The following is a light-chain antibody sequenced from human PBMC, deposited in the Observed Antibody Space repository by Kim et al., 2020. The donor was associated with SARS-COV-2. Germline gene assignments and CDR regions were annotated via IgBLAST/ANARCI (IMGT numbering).Light chain of an antibody. CDR1: SSNIGSGY. Sequence: QSVLTQPPSASGTPGQRVTISCSGSSSNIGSGYVYWYQQLPGTAPKLLIYKNTHRPSGVPDRFSGSKSGTSASLAISGLQSEDEADYYCAAWDDGLSGPVFGGGTQLTVL. CDR2: KNT. J-gene: IGLJ2*01. CDR3: AAWDDGLSGPV. V-gene: IGLV1-47*01.